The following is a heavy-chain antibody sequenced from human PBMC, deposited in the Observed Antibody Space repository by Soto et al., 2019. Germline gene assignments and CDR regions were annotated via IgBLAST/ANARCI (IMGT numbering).Heavy chain of an antibody. V-gene: IGHV3-30*18. CDR1: GFTFSSYG. Sequence: GGSLRLSCAASGFTFSSYGMHWVRQAPGKGLEWVAVISYDGSNKYYADSVKGRFTISRDNSKNTLYLQMNSLRAEDTAVYYCAKGGAGYWYFDLWGRGTLVTVSS. CDR2: ISYDGSNK. D-gene: IGHD1-26*01. J-gene: IGHJ2*01. CDR3: AKGGAGYWYFDL.